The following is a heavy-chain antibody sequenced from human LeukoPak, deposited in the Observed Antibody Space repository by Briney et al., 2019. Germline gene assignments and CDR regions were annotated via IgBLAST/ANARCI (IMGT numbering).Heavy chain of an antibody. Sequence: GGSLGLSCAASGFTFNTYSMNWVRQTPGKGLEWVSSISRSSDSIYYSDSVKGRFTISRDNAENSLYLQMSSLRADDTAVYYCTREKYGYYAMDVWGQGTTVTVSS. CDR3: TREKYGYYAMDV. CDR2: ISRSSDSI. J-gene: IGHJ6*02. CDR1: GFTFNTYS. V-gene: IGHV3-21*01. D-gene: IGHD3-10*01.